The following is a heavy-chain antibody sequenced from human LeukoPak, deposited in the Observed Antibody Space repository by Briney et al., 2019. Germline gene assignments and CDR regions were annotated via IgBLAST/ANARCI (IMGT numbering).Heavy chain of an antibody. CDR1: GGSISSYY. J-gene: IGHJ4*02. CDR2: IYYSGST. CDR3: ARPSKQWLGSYYFDY. D-gene: IGHD6-19*01. Sequence: PSETLSLTCTVSGGSISSYYWSWIRQPPGKGLEWIGYIYYSGSTNYNPSLKSRVTISVDTSKNQFSLKLSSVTAADTAVYYCARPSKQWLGSYYFDYWGQGTLVTVSS. V-gene: IGHV4-59*12.